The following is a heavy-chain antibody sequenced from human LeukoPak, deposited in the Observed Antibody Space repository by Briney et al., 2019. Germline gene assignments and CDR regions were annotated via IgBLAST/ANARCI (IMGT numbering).Heavy chain of an antibody. CDR3: TTYRVPHYEGEDVFDI. CDR2: ISAYNGNT. V-gene: IGHV1-18*01. D-gene: IGHD3-22*01. J-gene: IGHJ3*02. CDR1: GYTSTTYG. Sequence: ASVKVSCKAPGYTSTTYGISWVRQAPGQGLEWMGWISAYNGNTNYAQKLQGRVTMTTDTSTSTAYMELRSLRSEDTAVYYCTTYRVPHYEGEDVFDIWGQGTMVTVSS.